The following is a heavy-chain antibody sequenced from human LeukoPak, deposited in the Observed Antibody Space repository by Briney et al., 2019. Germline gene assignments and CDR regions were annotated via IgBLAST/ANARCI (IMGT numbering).Heavy chain of an antibody. Sequence: NPSETLSLTCTVSDGSITRSSYYWGWIRQTPGEGLDWIGSIYYSGITYYNPSLQGRVTMSVDTSKNQFSLKLNSVTVADTAVYYCARLRVTTEFDYWDQGIPVTVSS. V-gene: IGHV4-39*01. D-gene: IGHD2-21*02. CDR2: IYYSGIT. CDR1: DGSITRSSYY. CDR3: ARLRVTTEFDY. J-gene: IGHJ4*02.